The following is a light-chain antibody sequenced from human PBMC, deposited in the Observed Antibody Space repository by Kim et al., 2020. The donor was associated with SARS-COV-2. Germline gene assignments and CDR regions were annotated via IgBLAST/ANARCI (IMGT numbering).Light chain of an antibody. CDR3: QQRSNWPRST. Sequence: CPGERGTRSCRTSQSVSNIVAWYQEKPGQAPRLLIYDAAHRATGVAARFRGSGCGTDFSITISSLEPEDFAFYYCQQRSNWPRSTFGQGTKVDIK. CDR2: DAA. J-gene: IGKJ1*01. CDR1: QSVSNI. V-gene: IGKV3-11*01.